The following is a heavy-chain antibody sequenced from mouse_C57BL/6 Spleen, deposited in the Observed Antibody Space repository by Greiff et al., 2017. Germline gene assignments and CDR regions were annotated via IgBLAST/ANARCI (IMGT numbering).Heavy chain of an antibody. CDR2: IYPGDGDT. J-gene: IGHJ4*01. D-gene: IGHD2-3*01. CDR3: ERIGYCSGAVEY. CDR1: GFAFSGYW. Sequence: VQLQQSGAELVKPGASVKISCKASGFAFSGYWMNWVKQRPGKGLEWIGQIYPGDGDTNYDRKFKGKATLTADKSSSTPYLQLSSLTSEDTAVYYCERIGYCSGAVEYWGPGTSVTVAS. V-gene: IGHV1-80*01.